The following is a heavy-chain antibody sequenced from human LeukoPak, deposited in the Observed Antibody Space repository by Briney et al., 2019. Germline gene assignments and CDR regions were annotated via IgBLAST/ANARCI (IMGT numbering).Heavy chain of an antibody. CDR2: IKQDGSEK. D-gene: IGHD1-26*01. J-gene: IGHJ4*02. CDR3: AREGPGSYRYFDY. Sequence: GGSLRLSCAASGFTFSNYWMTWVRQAPGKGLEWVANIKQDGSEKYYVDSVKGRFTISRDNAKNSLYLQMNSLRAEDTAVYYCAREGPGSYRYFDYWGQGTLVTVSS. V-gene: IGHV3-7*01. CDR1: GFTFSNYW.